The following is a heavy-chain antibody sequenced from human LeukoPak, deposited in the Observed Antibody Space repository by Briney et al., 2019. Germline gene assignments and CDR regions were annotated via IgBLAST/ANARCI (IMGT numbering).Heavy chain of an antibody. Sequence: PSETLSLTCTVSGGSISSYYWSWIRQPPGKGLEWIGYIYYSGSTNYNPSLKSRVTISVDTSKNQFSLKLSSVTAADTAVYYCARRKNCDFWSGSYYYGMDVWGQGTTVTVSS. D-gene: IGHD3-3*01. V-gene: IGHV4-59*08. CDR3: ARRKNCDFWSGSYYYGMDV. J-gene: IGHJ6*02. CDR1: GGSISSYY. CDR2: IYYSGST.